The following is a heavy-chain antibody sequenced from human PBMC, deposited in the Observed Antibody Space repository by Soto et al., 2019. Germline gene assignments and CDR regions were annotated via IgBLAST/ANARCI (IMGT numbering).Heavy chain of an antibody. CDR3: ARGERDLGDLVLNWFDP. CDR1: GYTFTNYA. D-gene: IGHD1-26*01. J-gene: IGHJ5*02. CDR2: ISAYNGNT. Sequence: ASVKVSCKASGYTFTNYAFSWVRQAPGQGLEWMGWISAYNGNTNFAQKLQGRVTMTTDTSTSTAYMELRSLRSDDTAVYYCARGERDLGDLVLNWFDPWGKGTLVTVSS. V-gene: IGHV1-18*04.